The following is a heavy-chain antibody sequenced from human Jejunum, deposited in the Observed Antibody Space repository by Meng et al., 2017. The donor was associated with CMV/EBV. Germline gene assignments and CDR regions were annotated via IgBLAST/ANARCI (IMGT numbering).Heavy chain of an antibody. D-gene: IGHD4-17*01. CDR2: LYNIYPTGTD. Sequence: WGLTPPPPRNGLESIGNLYNIYPTGTDYCSPSLESRLSISMDASKNQVSLILRSVTAADTALYFCARGRHAYGDRDTFDLWGQGALVTVSS. CDR3: ARGRHAYGDRDTFDL. J-gene: IGHJ4*02. V-gene: IGHV4-39*07.